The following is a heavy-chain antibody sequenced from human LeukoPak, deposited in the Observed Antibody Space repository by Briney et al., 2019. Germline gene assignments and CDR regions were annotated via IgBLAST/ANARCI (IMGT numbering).Heavy chain of an antibody. CDR1: GGTFSSYA. Sequence: GASVKVSCKASGGTFSSYAISWVRQAPGQGLEWMGGIIPIFGTANYAQKFQGRVTITADESTSTAYMELSSLRSADTAVYYCARDVSYCSGGSCYAFDYWGQGTLVTVSS. V-gene: IGHV1-69*13. CDR2: IIPIFGTA. D-gene: IGHD2-15*01. J-gene: IGHJ4*02. CDR3: ARDVSYCSGGSCYAFDY.